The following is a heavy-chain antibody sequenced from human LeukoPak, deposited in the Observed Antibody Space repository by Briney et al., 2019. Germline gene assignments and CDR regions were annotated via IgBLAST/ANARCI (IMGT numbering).Heavy chain of an antibody. D-gene: IGHD3-3*01. J-gene: IGHJ4*02. CDR1: GVSIRSYF. Sequence: SETLSLTCTVSGVSIRSYFWTWIRQPPGKGLEWIGIIYSSGSTDYSPSLQSRVTISVDTSGNQFSLRLNSVTAADTAIYYCARFGNGSPTSFPLDYWGQGALVTVS. CDR2: IYSSGST. V-gene: IGHV4-59*01. CDR3: ARFGNGSPTSFPLDY.